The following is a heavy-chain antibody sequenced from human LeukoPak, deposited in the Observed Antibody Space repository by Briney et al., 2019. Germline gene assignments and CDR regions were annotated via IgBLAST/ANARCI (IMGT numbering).Heavy chain of an antibody. CDR2: IYYSGNT. CDR3: AREKGGAAAVDWYFDL. Sequence: SETLSLTCTVSGGSISSYYWSWIRQPPGKGLEWIGYIYYSGNTNYNPSLKSRVTISVDTSKNQFSLKLSSVTAADTAVYYCAREKGGAAAVDWYFDLWGRGTLVTVSS. J-gene: IGHJ2*01. D-gene: IGHD6-13*01. CDR1: GGSISSYY. V-gene: IGHV4-59*01.